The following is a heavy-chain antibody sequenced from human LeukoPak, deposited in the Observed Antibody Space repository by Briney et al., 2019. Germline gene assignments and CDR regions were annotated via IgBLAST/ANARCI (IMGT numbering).Heavy chain of an antibody. CDR3: AKDQRLWFGELGYFDY. D-gene: IGHD3-10*01. V-gene: IGHV3-30*04. Sequence: PGRSLRLSCAASGFAFNAYAMHWVRQAPGKGLEWVAVISYDGSNKYYADSVKGRFTISRDNSKNTLYLQMNSLRAEDTAVYYCAKDQRLWFGELGYFDYWGQGTLVTVSS. CDR1: GFAFNAYA. J-gene: IGHJ4*02. CDR2: ISYDGSNK.